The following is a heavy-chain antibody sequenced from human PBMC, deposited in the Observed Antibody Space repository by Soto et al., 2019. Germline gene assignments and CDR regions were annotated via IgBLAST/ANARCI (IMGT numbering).Heavy chain of an antibody. CDR2: TRSKANSYTT. J-gene: IGHJ4*02. Sequence: EVQLVESGGGLVQPGGSLRLSCAASGFTFSDHYMDWVRQAPGKGLEWVGRTRSKANSYTTEYAASVKGRFTISRDDSKNSLYLQMNSLKTEDTAIYYCARVASAYYFDYWGRGTLVTVSS. V-gene: IGHV3-72*01. CDR1: GFTFSDHY. CDR3: ARVASAYYFDY.